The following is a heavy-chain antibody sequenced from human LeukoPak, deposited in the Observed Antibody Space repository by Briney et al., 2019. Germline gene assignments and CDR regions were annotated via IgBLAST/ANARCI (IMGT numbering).Heavy chain of an antibody. D-gene: IGHD4-17*01. CDR1: GFTFSSYD. J-gene: IGHJ4*02. CDR3: ARDTDTVTTILDY. Sequence: GGSLRLSCAASGFTFSSYDMHWVRHATGKGLEWVSAIGTAGDTYYPGSVKGRFTISRENARNSLYLQMNSLRAEDTAVYYCARDTDTVTTILDYWGQGTLVTVSS. CDR2: IGTAGDT. V-gene: IGHV3-13*01.